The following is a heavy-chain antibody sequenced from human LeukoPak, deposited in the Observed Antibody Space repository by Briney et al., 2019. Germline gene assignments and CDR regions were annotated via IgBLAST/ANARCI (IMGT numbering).Heavy chain of an antibody. CDR2: IYHDRTT. J-gene: IGHJ4*02. Sequence: SETLSLTCTVSGDSITAPKWWSWVRQAPGEGLEWIGEIYHDRTTSFNPSLKSRLTISVDKSANQFFLNLNSVSATDTAVYYCVSRSLYGGTCLFEFWGQGALVTVSS. CDR3: VSRSLYGGTCLFEF. CDR1: GDSITAPKW. D-gene: IGHD2-8*01. V-gene: IGHV4-4*02.